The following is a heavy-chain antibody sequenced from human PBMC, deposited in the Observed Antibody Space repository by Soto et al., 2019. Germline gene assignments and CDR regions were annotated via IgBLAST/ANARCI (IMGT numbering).Heavy chain of an antibody. D-gene: IGHD5-18*01. CDR3: ARSGYSYGSFDY. CDR1: GFTVSGNS. Sequence: EVQLVESGGGLVQPGGSLRLSCAASGFTVSGNSMSWVRQVPGKGLEWVSVIYSGGSTFYTDSVKGRFTISRDNSKNTLYLQINCPRAEDTAVYYCARSGYSYGSFDYWGQGTLVTVSS. V-gene: IGHV3-66*01. J-gene: IGHJ4*02. CDR2: IYSGGST.